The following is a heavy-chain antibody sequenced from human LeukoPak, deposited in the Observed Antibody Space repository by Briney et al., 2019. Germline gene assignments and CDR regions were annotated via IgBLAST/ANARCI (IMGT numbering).Heavy chain of an antibody. Sequence: SETLSLTCTVSGGSISSGDCYWSWIRQPPGKGLEWIGYIYYSGSTYYNPSLKSRVTISVDTSKNQFSLKLSSVTAADTAVYYCARGGGYDYPSSYWGQGTLVTVSS. J-gene: IGHJ4*02. D-gene: IGHD5-12*01. V-gene: IGHV4-30-4*08. CDR1: GGSISSGDCY. CDR2: IYYSGST. CDR3: ARGGGYDYPSSY.